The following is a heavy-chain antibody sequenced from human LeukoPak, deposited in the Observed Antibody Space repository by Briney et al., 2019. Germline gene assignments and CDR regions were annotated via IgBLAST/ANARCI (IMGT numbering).Heavy chain of an antibody. J-gene: IGHJ6*02. CDR2: IYHSGST. CDR1: GGSISSSNW. CDR3: ARKHYYYGMDV. Sequence: SGTLSLTCAVSGGSISSSNWWSWVRQPPGKGLEWIGEIYHSGSTNYNPSLKSRVTTSVDKSKNQFSLKLSSVTAADTAVYYSARKHYYYGMDVWGQGTTVTVSS. V-gene: IGHV4-4*02.